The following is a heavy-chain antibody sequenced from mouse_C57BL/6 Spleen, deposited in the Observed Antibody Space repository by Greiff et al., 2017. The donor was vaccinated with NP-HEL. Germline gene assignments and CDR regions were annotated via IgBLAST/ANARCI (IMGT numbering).Heavy chain of an antibody. Sequence: QVQLQQSGAELVRPGTSVKLSCKASGYTFTSYWMHWVKQRPGQGLEWLGVIDPSDSYTNYNPKFKGKATLTVDTSSSTAYMQLSSLTSEDSAVYYCARSFAVVAQFVYWGQGTTLTVSS. CDR1: GYTFTSYW. J-gene: IGHJ2*01. CDR3: ARSFAVVAQFVY. V-gene: IGHV1-59*01. D-gene: IGHD1-1*01. CDR2: IDPSDSYT.